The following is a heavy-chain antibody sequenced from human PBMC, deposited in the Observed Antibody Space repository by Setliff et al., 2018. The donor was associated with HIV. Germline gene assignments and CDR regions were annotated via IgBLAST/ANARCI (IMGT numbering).Heavy chain of an antibody. Sequence: PSETLSLTCTVSGGSINNYYWSWIRQPPGKALEWIGYVYSTGSTNYKSSLKSRVTISVDSSKNQFSLKLSSVTAADTAVYYCARNRVPSSLWGQGTLVTVSS. CDR3: ARNRVPSSL. V-gene: IGHV4-59*01. J-gene: IGHJ4*02. CDR2: VYSTGST. D-gene: IGHD3-10*01. CDR1: GGSINNYY.